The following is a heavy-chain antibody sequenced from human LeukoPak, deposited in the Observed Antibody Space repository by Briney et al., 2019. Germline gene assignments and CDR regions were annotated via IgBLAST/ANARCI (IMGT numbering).Heavy chain of an antibody. CDR2: IDHTGTT. D-gene: IGHD1-26*01. J-gene: IGHJ5*02. CDR3: ARDSGSRNWFDP. CDR1: ADSISIYY. Sequence: PSETLSLTCSVSADSISIYYWTWIRQPPGKGLEWIGYIDHTGTTSYNPSLNSRVTISRDTSKNHFSLDLTSVTAADTAVYYCARDSGSRNWFDPWGQGTLVTVSS. V-gene: IGHV4-59*01.